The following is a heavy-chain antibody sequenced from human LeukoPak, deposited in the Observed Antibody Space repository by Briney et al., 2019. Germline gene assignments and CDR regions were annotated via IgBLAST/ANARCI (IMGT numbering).Heavy chain of an antibody. CDR1: GYTFTSYG. D-gene: IGHD3-3*01. V-gene: IGHV1-18*01. CDR2: ISAYNGNT. CDR3: ARGAIFGVVNWFDP. J-gene: IGHJ5*02. Sequence: ASVKVSCKASGYTFTSYGISWVRQAPGQGLEWMGWISAYNGNTNYAQKFQGRVTMTRDTSISTAYMELSRLRSDDTAVYYCARGAIFGVVNWFDPWGQGTLVTVSS.